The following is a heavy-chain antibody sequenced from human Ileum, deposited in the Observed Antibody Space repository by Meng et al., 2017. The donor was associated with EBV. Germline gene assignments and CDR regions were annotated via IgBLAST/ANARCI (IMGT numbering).Heavy chain of an antibody. Sequence: VGWRAAGPALARPSEALSLTCGVSGDSITNHNSWEWVRLPPGNGLAWIGEIPHSGSSAYNPSLKSRVSMSIDKSKNQFSPKLTSVTAADTAVYHCLRGSGGSVWGQGTLVTVSS. V-gene: IGHV4-4*02. CDR1: GDSITNHNS. D-gene: IGHD3-10*01. CDR2: IPHSGSS. J-gene: IGHJ1*01. CDR3: LRGSGGSV.